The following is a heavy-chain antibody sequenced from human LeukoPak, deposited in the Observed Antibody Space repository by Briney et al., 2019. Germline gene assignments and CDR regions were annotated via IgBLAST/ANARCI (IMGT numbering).Heavy chain of an antibody. CDR3: ARDRSGWIDY. J-gene: IGHJ4*02. V-gene: IGHV3-30-3*01. CDR1: GFTFSSYA. D-gene: IGHD6-19*01. CDR2: ISYDGSNK. Sequence: GGSLRLSCAASGFTFSSYAMHWVRQAPGKGLEWVAVISYDGSNKYYADSVKGRFTISRDNSKNTLYLQMNSLRAEDTAVYYCARDRSGWIDYWGQGTLVTVSS.